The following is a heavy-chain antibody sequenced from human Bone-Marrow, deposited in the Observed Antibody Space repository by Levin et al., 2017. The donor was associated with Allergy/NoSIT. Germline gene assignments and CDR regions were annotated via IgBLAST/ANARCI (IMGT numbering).Heavy chain of an antibody. CDR2: INTDGSST. CDR1: GFNFNNHW. Sequence: LSLTCAASGFNFNNHWMHWVRQDPGKGLLWVSRINTDGSSTTYADSVKGRFTISRDNAKNTMDLQMTSLRVEDTAVYYCAYSSDWSYHFDFWGQGTLVTVSS. V-gene: IGHV3-74*03. D-gene: IGHD6-19*01. CDR3: AYSSDWSYHFDF. J-gene: IGHJ4*02.